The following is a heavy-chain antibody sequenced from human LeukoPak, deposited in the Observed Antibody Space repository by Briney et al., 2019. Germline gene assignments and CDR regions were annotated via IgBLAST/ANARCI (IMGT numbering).Heavy chain of an antibody. D-gene: IGHD3-22*01. V-gene: IGHV1-69*05. J-gene: IGHJ4*02. CDR1: GGTFSSYA. Sequence: SVKVSCKASGGTFSSYAISWVRQAPGQGLEWMGRIIPIFGTANYVQKFQGRVTITTDESTSTAYMELSSLRSEDTAVYYCARVFFDYYDSSGPFDYWGQGTLVTVSS. CDR3: ARVFFDYYDSSGPFDY. CDR2: IIPIFGTA.